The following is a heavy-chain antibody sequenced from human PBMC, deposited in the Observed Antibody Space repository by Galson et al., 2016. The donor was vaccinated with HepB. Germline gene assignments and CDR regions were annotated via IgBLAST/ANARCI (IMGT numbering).Heavy chain of an antibody. J-gene: IGHJ4*02. V-gene: IGHV4-34*01. CDR3: AREQFHSGYADF. Sequence: SETLSLTCAVYGGSFRNYYWTWIRQPPGKGLEWIGEINHSGNSKYNPSLNSRVTISVDTSKNQFSLRLISVTAADTAIYYCAREQFHSGYADFWGQGTLVTVSS. CDR1: GGSFRNYY. CDR2: INHSGNS. D-gene: IGHD3-22*01.